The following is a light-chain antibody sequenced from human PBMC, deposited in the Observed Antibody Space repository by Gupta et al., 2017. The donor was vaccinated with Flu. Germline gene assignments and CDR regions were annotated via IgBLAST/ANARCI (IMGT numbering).Light chain of an antibody. Sequence: EIVMTQSPATLSVSPGERATLYCRASQSVSTNLAWYQQRPGQAPRLLIYGASTRVTGIPARFSGSGSGTEFTLAITSRQSEDFAVYYCQQYDDWPPWTFGQGTKVEIK. CDR1: QSVSTN. CDR2: GAS. J-gene: IGKJ1*01. V-gene: IGKV3-15*01. CDR3: QQYDDWPPWT.